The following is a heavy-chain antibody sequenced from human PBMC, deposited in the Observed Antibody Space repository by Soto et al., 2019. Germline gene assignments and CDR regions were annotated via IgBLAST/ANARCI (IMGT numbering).Heavy chain of an antibody. CDR2: FDPEDGET. V-gene: IGHV1-24*01. CDR1: GYTLTELS. CDR3: ATEQKGYYYDSSGYDY. D-gene: IGHD3-22*01. J-gene: IGHJ4*02. Sequence: ASVKVSCKVSGYTLTELSMHWVRQAPGKGLEWMGGFDPEDGETIYAQKFQGRVTMTEDTSTDTAYMELSSLRSEDTAVYYCATEQKGYYYDSSGYDYWGQGTLVTVSS.